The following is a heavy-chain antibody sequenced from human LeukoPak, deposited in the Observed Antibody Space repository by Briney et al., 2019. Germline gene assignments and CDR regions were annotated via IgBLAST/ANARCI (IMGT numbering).Heavy chain of an antibody. CDR3: AKASVAGRLSGMDV. V-gene: IGHV3-30*04. J-gene: IGHJ6*02. CDR1: GFTFSYYA. Sequence: AGGSLRLSCAASGFTFSYYAMHWVRQAPGKGLEWEALISYDGSNKYYADSVKGRFTISRDNSKNTLYLQMNNLGPEDTAVYYCAKASVAGRLSGMDVWGQGTTVTVSS. D-gene: IGHD6-19*01. CDR2: ISYDGSNK.